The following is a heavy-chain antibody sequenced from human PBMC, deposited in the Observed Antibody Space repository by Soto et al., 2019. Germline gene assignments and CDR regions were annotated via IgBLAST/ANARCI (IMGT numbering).Heavy chain of an antibody. J-gene: IGHJ4*02. D-gene: IGHD2-21*02. Sequence: QVQLQQWGAGLLKPSETLSLTCAVYGGSFSGYYWSWIRQPPGKGLEGIGEIRHSGSTNYNPSLKSRVTISVDPSKNQFSLKLSSVTAADTAVYYCARTYGGNSFDYWGQGTLVTVSS. CDR3: ARTYGGNSFDY. V-gene: IGHV4-34*01. CDR1: GGSFSGYY. CDR2: IRHSGST.